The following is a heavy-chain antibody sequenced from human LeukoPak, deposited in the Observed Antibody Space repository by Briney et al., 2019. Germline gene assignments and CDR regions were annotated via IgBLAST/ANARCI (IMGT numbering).Heavy chain of an antibody. CDR1: GGSISSGSYY. D-gene: IGHD3-10*01. CDR2: IYTSGST. CDR3: ARDTFGSGRYFDY. J-gene: IGHJ4*02. V-gene: IGHV4-61*02. Sequence: SETLSLTCTVSGGSISSGSYYWSWIRQPAGKGLEWIGRIYTSGSTNYNPSLKSRVTISVDTSKNQFSLKLSSVTAADTAVYYCARDTFGSGRYFDYWGQGTLVTVSS.